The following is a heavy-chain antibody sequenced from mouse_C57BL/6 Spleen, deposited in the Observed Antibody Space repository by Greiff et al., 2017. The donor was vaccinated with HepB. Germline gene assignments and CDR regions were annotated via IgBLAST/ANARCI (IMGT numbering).Heavy chain of an antibody. J-gene: IGHJ1*03. V-gene: IGHV1-4*01. D-gene: IGHD2-1*01. CDR3: ARGLGNYEDDV. CDR2: INPSSGYT. Sequence: QVQLQQSGAELARPGASVKMSCKASGYTFTSYTMHWVKQRPGQGLEWIGYINPSSGYTKYNQKFKDKATLTVDKSSSTAYMQRSSLTSEDSAVYYCARGLGNYEDDVWGTGTTVTVSS. CDR1: GYTFTSYT.